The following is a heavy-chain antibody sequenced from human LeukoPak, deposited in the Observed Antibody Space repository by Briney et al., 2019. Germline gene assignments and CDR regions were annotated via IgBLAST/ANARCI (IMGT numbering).Heavy chain of an antibody. Sequence: GGSLRLSCAPSGFTFSTFAMIWVRQPPGKGLEWVSSIFPSGGEIHYADSVRGRFTISRDNAKNSLYLQMNSLRAEDSAVYYCAELGITMIGGVWGKGTTVTISS. CDR3: AELGITMIGGV. J-gene: IGHJ6*04. D-gene: IGHD3-10*02. V-gene: IGHV3-23*01. CDR2: IFPSGGEI. CDR1: GFTFSTFA.